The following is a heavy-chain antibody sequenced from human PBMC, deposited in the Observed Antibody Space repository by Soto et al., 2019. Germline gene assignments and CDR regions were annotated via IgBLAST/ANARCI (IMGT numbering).Heavy chain of an antibody. V-gene: IGHV4-28*01. J-gene: IGHJ4*02. CDR3: ATKPPYSTVWYYFDY. D-gene: IGHD2-2*01. Sequence: SETLSLTCAVSGYSISSSNWWGWIRQPPGKGLEWIGYIYYSGSTYYNPSLKSRVTMSVDTSKNQFSLNLSSVTAADTAVYYCATKPPYSTVWYYFDYWGQGALVTVSS. CDR2: IYYSGST. CDR1: GYSISSSNW.